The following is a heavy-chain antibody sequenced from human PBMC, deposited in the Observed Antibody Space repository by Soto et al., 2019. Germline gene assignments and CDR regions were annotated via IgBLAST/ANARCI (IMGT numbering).Heavy chain of an antibody. CDR3: ARVGHITNYGMAV. CDR1: GGTFSSYP. D-gene: IGHD1-26*01. Sequence: QVQLVQSGAEVKKPGSSVKVSCGASGGTFSSYPINWVGQAPGQGLEWMGGIIPFFGTSDYAQKFQGRVTITADESTSTAYMELRSLRSEDTAVYYCARVGHITNYGMAVWGQGTTVNVTS. CDR2: IIPFFGTS. J-gene: IGHJ6*02. V-gene: IGHV1-69*01.